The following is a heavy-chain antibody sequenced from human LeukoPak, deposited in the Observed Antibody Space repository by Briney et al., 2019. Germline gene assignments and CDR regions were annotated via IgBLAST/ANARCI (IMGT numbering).Heavy chain of an antibody. CDR2: FDPEDGET. J-gene: IGHJ6*02. CDR3: ATGSTAAGLYYYYYGMDV. CDR1: GYTLTELS. D-gene: IGHD6-13*01. Sequence: EASVKVSCNVSGYTLTELSMHWVRQAPGKGLEWMGGFDPEDGETIYAQKFQGRVTMTEDTSTDTAYMELSSLRSEDTAVYYCATGSTAAGLYYYYYGMDVWGQGTTVTVSS. V-gene: IGHV1-24*01.